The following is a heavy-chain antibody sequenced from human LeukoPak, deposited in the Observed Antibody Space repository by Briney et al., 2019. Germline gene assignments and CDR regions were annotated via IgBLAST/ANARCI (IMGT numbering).Heavy chain of an antibody. Sequence: GASVKVSCKASAYTFTSYGISWVRQAPGQGLEWMGWISAYNGNTNYAQTFQGRVTMTTDTSTSTAYMELRSLRSDDTAVYYCARASESGWREFDYWGQGTLVTVSS. J-gene: IGHJ4*02. D-gene: IGHD6-19*01. CDR2: ISAYNGNT. V-gene: IGHV1-18*01. CDR1: AYTFTSYG. CDR3: ARASESGWREFDY.